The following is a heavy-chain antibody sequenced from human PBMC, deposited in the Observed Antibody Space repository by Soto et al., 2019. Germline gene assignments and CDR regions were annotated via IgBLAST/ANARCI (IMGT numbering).Heavy chain of an antibody. CDR2: IYHSGST. J-gene: IGHJ4*02. CDR3: ARHNYGSGSTYFDY. D-gene: IGHD3-10*01. CDR1: GGSISSYY. V-gene: IGHV4-59*08. Sequence: QVQLQESGPGLVKPSETLSLTCTVSGGSISSYYWSWIRQPPGKGLEWIGYIYHSGSTNYNPSLKRRVTISVDTSKNQFSLKVNSMTAADTAVYYCARHNYGSGSTYFDYWGQGTLVTVSS.